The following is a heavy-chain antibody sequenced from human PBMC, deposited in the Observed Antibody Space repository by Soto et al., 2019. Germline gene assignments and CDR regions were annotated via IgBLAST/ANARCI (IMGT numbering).Heavy chain of an antibody. CDR2: IASDGSNR. Sequence: QVQLVESGGGVVQPGRSLRLSCAASGFTFNTYSMHWVRQAPGKGLEWVAGIASDGSNRYSADSVKGRIIISRDNSKNTLSLQMNSLRLEDTAVYYCARDTVDGMDVWGQGTTVTVSS. CDR3: ARDTVDGMDV. CDR1: GFTFNTYS. D-gene: IGHD4-17*01. J-gene: IGHJ6*02. V-gene: IGHV3-30-3*01.